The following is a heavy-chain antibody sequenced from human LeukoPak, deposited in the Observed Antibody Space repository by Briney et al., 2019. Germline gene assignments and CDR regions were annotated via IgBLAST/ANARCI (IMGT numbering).Heavy chain of an antibody. J-gene: IGHJ4*02. CDR2: INPNSGGT. CDR3: ARGPRGYFDY. Sequence: ASVKVSCKASGYTFTGYYIHWVRQAPGQGLEWMGRINPNSGGTNYAQKLQGRVTMTRDTSISTAYMELSRLRSDDTAVYYCARGPRGYFDYWGQGTLVTVSS. V-gene: IGHV1-2*06. CDR1: GYTFTGYY.